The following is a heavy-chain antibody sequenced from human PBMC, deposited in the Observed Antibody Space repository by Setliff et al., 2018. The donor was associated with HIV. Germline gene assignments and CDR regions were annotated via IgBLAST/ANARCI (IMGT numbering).Heavy chain of an antibody. CDR1: GVSVHSGSYY. CDR2: IYTRGRT. J-gene: IGHJ6*02. Sequence: SETLSLTSTVSGVSVHSGSYYWNWIRKPAGKGLDWIGRIYTRGRTNYNPSLKSRVNISVDTSKNQFSLKLTSMTAADTAVYYCARGWVRGPIISPGTYFSYGLDVWGQGTPVTVS. CDR3: ARGWVRGPIISPGTYFSYGLDV. D-gene: IGHD3-10*01. V-gene: IGHV4-61*02.